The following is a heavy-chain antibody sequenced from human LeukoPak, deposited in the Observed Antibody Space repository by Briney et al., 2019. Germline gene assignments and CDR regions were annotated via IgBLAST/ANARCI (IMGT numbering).Heavy chain of an antibody. J-gene: IGHJ4*02. V-gene: IGHV4-34*01. Sequence: PSETLSLTCAVYGGSFSGYYWSWIRQPPGKGLEWIGEINHSGSTNYNPSLKSRVTISLDTSKNQLSLKLSSVSAADTAVYYCARVEATIFGVVTDYWGQGTLVTVSS. CDR3: ARVEATIFGVVTDY. CDR1: GGSFSGYY. D-gene: IGHD3-3*01. CDR2: INHSGST.